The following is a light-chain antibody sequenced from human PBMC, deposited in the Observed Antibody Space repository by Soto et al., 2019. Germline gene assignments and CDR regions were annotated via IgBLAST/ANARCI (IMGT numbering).Light chain of an antibody. V-gene: IGKV3-11*01. CDR2: DAS. J-gene: IGKJ5*01. CDR1: QSVSSY. Sequence: EIVLTQSRATLSLSPGERATFSCRASQSVSSYLAWYQQKPGQAPRLLIYDASNRATGIPARFSGSGSGTDFTLTISSLEPEDFAVYYCQQRSNWPITFGQGTRLEIK. CDR3: QQRSNWPIT.